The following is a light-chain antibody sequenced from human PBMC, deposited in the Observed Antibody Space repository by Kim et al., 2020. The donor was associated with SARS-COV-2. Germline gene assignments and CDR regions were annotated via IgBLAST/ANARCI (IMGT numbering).Light chain of an antibody. J-gene: IGLJ1*01. CDR2: GKN. V-gene: IGLV3-19*01. Sequence: FGQTVRITCQGDSLRRYYASWYQQKPGQAPVLVIYGKNNRPSGIPDRFSGSSSGNTASLTITGAQAEDEADYYCNSRDSSGNHLRVFGTGTKVTVL. CDR1: SLRRYY. CDR3: NSRDSSGNHLRV.